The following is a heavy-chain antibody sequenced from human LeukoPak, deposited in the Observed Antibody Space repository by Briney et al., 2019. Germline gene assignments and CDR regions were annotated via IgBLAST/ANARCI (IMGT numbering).Heavy chain of an antibody. CDR3: ARGVVVAPRSAFDI. V-gene: IGHV3-7*01. D-gene: IGHD2-2*01. J-gene: IGHJ3*02. CDR2: INQDGSEK. Sequence: GGSLRLSCAASGFTFSSYWITWVRQAPGKGLEWVANINQDGSEKCYVDSVKGRFAISRDNAKNSLSLQMNSLRVEDTAVYYCARGVVVAPRSAFDIWGQGTMVTVSS. CDR1: GFTFSSYW.